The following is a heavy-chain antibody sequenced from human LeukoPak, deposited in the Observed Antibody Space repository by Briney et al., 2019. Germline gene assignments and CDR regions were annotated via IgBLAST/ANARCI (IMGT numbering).Heavy chain of an antibody. CDR2: IWYDGSNK. CDR1: GFTFSSYG. D-gene: IGHD5-24*01. CDR3: AKDRDGYNFAAFDY. Sequence: GGSMRLSCAASGFTFSSYGMHWVRQAPGKGLEWVAVIWYDGSNKYYADSVKGRFTSSRDNSKNTLNLQMSSLRAEDTAVYYCAKDRDGYNFAAFDYWGQGTLVTVSS. V-gene: IGHV3-33*06. J-gene: IGHJ4*02.